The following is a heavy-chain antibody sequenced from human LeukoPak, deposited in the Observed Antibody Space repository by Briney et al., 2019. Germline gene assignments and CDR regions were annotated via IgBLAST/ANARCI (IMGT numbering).Heavy chain of an antibody. D-gene: IGHD3-10*01. V-gene: IGHV1-18*01. J-gene: IGHJ4*02. CDR1: GYTFTSYG. CDR2: ISAYNGNT. Sequence: GASVKVSCKASGYTFTSYGISWVRQAPGQGLEWMGWISAYNGNTNYAQKLQGRVTMTTDTSTSTAYMELRGLRSDDTAVYYCARAPYGSGSYFLDYWGQGTLVTVSS. CDR3: ARAPYGSGSYFLDY.